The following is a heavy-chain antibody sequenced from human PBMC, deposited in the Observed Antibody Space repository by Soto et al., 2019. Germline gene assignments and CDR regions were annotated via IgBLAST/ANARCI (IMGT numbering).Heavy chain of an antibody. Sequence: PGGSLRLSCAASGFTFSSYDMHWVRQATGKGLEWVSAIGTAGDTYYPGSVKGRFTISRENAKNSLYLQMNSLRAEDTAVYYCARGYYDFWSGYYTPPYGMDVWGQGTTVTVSS. CDR3: ARGYYDFWSGYYTPPYGMDV. CDR1: GFTFSSYD. V-gene: IGHV3-13*01. CDR2: IGTAGDT. D-gene: IGHD3-3*01. J-gene: IGHJ6*02.